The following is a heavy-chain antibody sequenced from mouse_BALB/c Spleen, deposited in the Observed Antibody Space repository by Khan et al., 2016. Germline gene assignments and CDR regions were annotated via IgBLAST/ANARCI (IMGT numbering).Heavy chain of an antibody. V-gene: IGHV5-17*02. Sequence: EVQLQESGGGLVQPGGSRKLSCAASGFTFSSFGMHWVRQAPEKGLEWVAYISSGSSTIYYADTVKGRFTISRDNHNNTLFLQMTSLRSEDTAMYYCARSVRYYAMDYWGQGTSVTVSS. D-gene: IGHD2-13*01. CDR2: ISSGSSTI. CDR3: ARSVRYYAMDY. CDR1: GFTFSSFG. J-gene: IGHJ4*01.